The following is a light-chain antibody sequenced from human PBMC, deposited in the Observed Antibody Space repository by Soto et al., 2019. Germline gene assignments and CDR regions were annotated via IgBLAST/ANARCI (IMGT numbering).Light chain of an antibody. J-gene: IGKJ5*01. V-gene: IGKV3-20*01. CDR1: QSVSSSY. CDR3: QQYGSSPVT. Sequence: EIVLTPSPGTLSLSPGERATLSCRASQSVSSSYLAWYQQKPGQAPRLLIYGASSRATGIPDRFSGSGSGTDFTLTISSLEPEDFAVYYCQQYGSSPVTFGQGTRLDIK. CDR2: GAS.